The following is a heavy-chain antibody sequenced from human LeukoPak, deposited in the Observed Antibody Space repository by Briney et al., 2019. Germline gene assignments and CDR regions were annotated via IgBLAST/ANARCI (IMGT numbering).Heavy chain of an antibody. D-gene: IGHD3-22*01. J-gene: IGHJ4*02. CDR3: TTLGYHLDS. CDR1: GFDFGAYE. Sequence: PGGSLRLSCAASGFDFGAYEMNWVRQAPGKGLGWVAYFAGSDTTTYYADSVKGRFIISRDNARISFYLQMNTLRSEDTALYYCTTLGYHLDSWGQGTLVTVSS. V-gene: IGHV3-48*03. CDR2: FAGSDTTT.